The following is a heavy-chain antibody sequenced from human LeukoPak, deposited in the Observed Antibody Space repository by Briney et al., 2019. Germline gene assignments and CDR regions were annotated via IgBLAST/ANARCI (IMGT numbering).Heavy chain of an antibody. CDR1: GFTFSTYS. D-gene: IGHD5/OR15-5a*01. V-gene: IGHV3-21*01. CDR3: ARDLNVDIVSTPPY. CDR2: TDSSSSYI. Sequence: GGSLRLSCAASGFTFSTYSMTWVRQAPGQGLEWVAATDSSSSYIYYADSVKGRFTISRDNAKNPLYLQMNSLRAEDTAVYYCARDLNVDIVSTPPYWGQGALVTVSS. J-gene: IGHJ4*02.